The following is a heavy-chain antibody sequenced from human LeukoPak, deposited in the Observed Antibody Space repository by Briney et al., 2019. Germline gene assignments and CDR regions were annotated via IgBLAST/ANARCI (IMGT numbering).Heavy chain of an antibody. V-gene: IGHV3-21*01. D-gene: IGHD3-22*01. CDR2: ISSSSSYI. Sequence: GGSLRLSCAASGFTFSSYSMNWDRQAPGKGLEWVSSISSSSSYIYYADSVKGRFTISRDNAKNSLYLQMSSLRAEDTAVYYCARGSYSSGYYMDPDAFDIWGQGTMVTVSS. CDR1: GFTFSSYS. J-gene: IGHJ3*02. CDR3: ARGSYSSGYYMDPDAFDI.